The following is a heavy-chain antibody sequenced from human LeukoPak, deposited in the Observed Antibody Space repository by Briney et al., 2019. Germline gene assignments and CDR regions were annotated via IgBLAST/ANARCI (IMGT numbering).Heavy chain of an antibody. CDR1: GYTFTTYA. V-gene: IGHV1-3*01. J-gene: IGHJ4*02. CDR2: INAGNGNT. CDR3: ARDSTKKVLVVPATPHY. D-gene: IGHD2-15*01. Sequence: ASVKVSCKASGYTFTTYAMHWVRQAPGQRLEWMGWINAGNGNTKYSQKFQDRVTITRDTSANTAYMELSSLRSEDTAVYYCARDSTKKVLVVPATPHYWGQGTLVTVTS.